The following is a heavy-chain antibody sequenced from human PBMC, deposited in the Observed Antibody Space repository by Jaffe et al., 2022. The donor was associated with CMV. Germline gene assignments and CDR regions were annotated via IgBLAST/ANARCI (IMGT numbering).Heavy chain of an antibody. CDR3: ARGRINRSCSSPNCYTYFLDY. CDR2: MNPHSGNT. D-gene: IGHD2-2*01. V-gene: IGHV1-8*01. CDR1: GYTFSSDDISSND. Sequence: QVQLVQSGAEVKKPGASVKVSCKTSGYTFSSDDISSNDINWVRQATGQGLEWMGWMNPHSGNTGYAQKFQGRVTMTRNISISTAYMELTSLRSEDTAVYYCARGRINRSCSSPNCYTYFLDYWGQGTLVTVSS. J-gene: IGHJ4*02.